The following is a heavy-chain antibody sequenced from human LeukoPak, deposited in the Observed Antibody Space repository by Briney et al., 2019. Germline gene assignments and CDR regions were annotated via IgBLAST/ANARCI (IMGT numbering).Heavy chain of an antibody. CDR1: GFTVNSNY. J-gene: IGHJ4*02. D-gene: IGHD1-26*01. V-gene: IGHV3-66*01. CDR3: ARGGSYVHY. Sequence: GGSLRLSCAASGFTVNSNYMNWVRQAPGRGLDWVSVIYSGGSTYYADSVKGRFTISRDNSKNTLYLEMNSLRAEDTALYYCARGGSYVHYWGQGTLVTVSS. CDR2: IYSGGST.